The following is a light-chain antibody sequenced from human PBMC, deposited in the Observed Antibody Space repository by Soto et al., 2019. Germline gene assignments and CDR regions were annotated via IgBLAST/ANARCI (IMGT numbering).Light chain of an antibody. CDR3: ATWDNSLSNWV. CDR1: SSNIGIHY. CDR2: DNH. Sequence: QTVLTQPPSVSAAPGQEVTISCSGGSSNIGIHYVSWYQQFPGTAPKLLICDNHKRPSGIPDRFSGSKSGTSAALVITGLQTGDEADYYCATWDNSLSNWVFGGGTKLTVL. V-gene: IGLV1-51*01. J-gene: IGLJ3*02.